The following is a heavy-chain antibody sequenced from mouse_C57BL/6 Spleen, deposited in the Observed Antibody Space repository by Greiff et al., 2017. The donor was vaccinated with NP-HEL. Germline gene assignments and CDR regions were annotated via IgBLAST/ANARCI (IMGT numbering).Heavy chain of an antibody. CDR2: ISSGGSYT. Sequence: EVMLVESGGDLVKPGGSLKLSCAASGFTFSSYGMSWVRQTPDKRLEWVATISSGGSYTYYPDSVKGRFTISRDNAKNTLYLQMSSLKSEDTAMYYCARRDGYYTYWGQGTLVTVSA. CDR3: ARRDGYYTY. J-gene: IGHJ3*01. CDR1: GFTFSSYG. D-gene: IGHD2-3*01. V-gene: IGHV5-6*02.